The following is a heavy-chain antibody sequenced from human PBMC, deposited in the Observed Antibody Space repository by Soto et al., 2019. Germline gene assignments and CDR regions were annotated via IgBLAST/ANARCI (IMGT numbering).Heavy chain of an antibody. V-gene: IGHV3-30-3*01. D-gene: IGHD2-2*01. J-gene: IGHJ6*02. Sequence: QVQLVESGGGVVQPGRSLRLSCAASGFTFSSYAMHWVRQAPGKGLEWVAVISYDGSNKYYADSVKGRFTISRDTSKNTLYLQMNSLRAEDTAVYYCARGGEYQLLVDGMDVWGQGTTVTVSS. CDR1: GFTFSSYA. CDR3: ARGGEYQLLVDGMDV. CDR2: ISYDGSNK.